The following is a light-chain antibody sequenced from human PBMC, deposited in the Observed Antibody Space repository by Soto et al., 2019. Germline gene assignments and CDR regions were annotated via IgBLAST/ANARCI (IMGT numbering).Light chain of an antibody. CDR2: GNR. J-gene: IGLJ2*01. CDR1: NSNLGAGYD. CDR3: CSYAGSRVV. Sequence: QSVLTQPPSVSGAPGQRVTISCTGNNSNLGAGYDVHWYQQLPGAAPKLVIFGNRNRPSGVPERFSGSKSGTSASLAITGLQAEDEADYYCCSYAGSRVVFGGGTKLTVL. V-gene: IGLV1-40*01.